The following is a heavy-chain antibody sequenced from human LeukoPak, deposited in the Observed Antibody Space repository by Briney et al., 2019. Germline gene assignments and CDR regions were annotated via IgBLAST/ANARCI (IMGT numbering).Heavy chain of an antibody. J-gene: IGHJ5*02. D-gene: IGHD3-10*01. CDR2: ISTSGST. CDR1: GGSISTYY. V-gene: IGHV4-4*07. CDR3: ARVRYYGSGSYPSPNWFDP. Sequence: SETLSLTCTVSGGSISTYYWSWIRQPAGKGLEWIGRISTSGSTHYNPSLKSRVTVSVDTSKNQFSLRLSSVTAADTAVYYCARVRYYGSGSYPSPNWFDPWGQGALVTVSS.